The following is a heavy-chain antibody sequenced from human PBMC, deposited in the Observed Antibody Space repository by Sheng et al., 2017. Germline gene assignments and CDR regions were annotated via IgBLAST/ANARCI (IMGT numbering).Heavy chain of an antibody. Sequence: QVQLVESGGGVVQPGRSLRLSCAASGFTFSSYGMHWVRQAPGKGLEWVAVISYDGSNKYYADSVKGRFTISRDNSKNTLYLQMNSLRAEDTAVYYCAKVGYDILTGYFDYWGQGTLVTVSS. J-gene: IGHJ4*02. CDR1: GFTFSSYG. CDR3: AKVGYDILTGYFDY. V-gene: IGHV3-30*18. CDR2: ISYDGSNK. D-gene: IGHD3-9*01.